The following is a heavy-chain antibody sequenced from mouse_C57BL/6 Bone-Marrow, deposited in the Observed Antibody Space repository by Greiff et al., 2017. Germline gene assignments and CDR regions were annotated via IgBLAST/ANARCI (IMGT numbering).Heavy chain of an antibody. V-gene: IGHV14-4*01. CDR3: TMGWLLLFAY. CDR1: GFNIKDDY. Sequence: VQLQQSGAELVRPGASVKLSCTASGFNIKDDYMHWVKQRPEQGLEWIGWIDPENGDTEYASKFQGKATITADTSSNTAYLQLSSLTSEDTAVYYGTMGWLLLFAYWGQGTLVTVSA. CDR2: IDPENGDT. J-gene: IGHJ3*01. D-gene: IGHD2-3*01.